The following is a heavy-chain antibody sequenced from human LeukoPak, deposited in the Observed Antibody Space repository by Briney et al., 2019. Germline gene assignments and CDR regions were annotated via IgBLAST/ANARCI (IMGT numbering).Heavy chain of an antibody. V-gene: IGHV3-30*03. Sequence: GRSLRLSCAASGLSLNSYAIHWVRQAPGKGRKWGTPISYDGSNKHYADSVRGRFTISRDNSKNTLYLQMNSLRSDDTAVYYCAQGGSEIYYFYHGMDVWGRGTTVTVSS. CDR3: AQGGSEIYYFYHGMDV. CDR2: ISYDGSNK. J-gene: IGHJ6*02. CDR1: GLSLNSYA. D-gene: IGHD3-10*01.